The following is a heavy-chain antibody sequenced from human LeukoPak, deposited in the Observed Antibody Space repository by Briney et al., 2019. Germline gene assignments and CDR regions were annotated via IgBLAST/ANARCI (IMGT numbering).Heavy chain of an antibody. Sequence: GSLRLSCAASGFTFGTYWMHWVRQVPGKGLVWVSRINTDGSTTNYADSVKGRFTMSRDNAKNTLYLQMNSLRAEDTAVYYCARGVSTLVRGPGYWGQGTLVTVSS. CDR3: ARGVSTLVRGPGY. D-gene: IGHD3-10*01. CDR2: INTDGSTT. J-gene: IGHJ4*02. V-gene: IGHV3-74*01. CDR1: GFTFGTYW.